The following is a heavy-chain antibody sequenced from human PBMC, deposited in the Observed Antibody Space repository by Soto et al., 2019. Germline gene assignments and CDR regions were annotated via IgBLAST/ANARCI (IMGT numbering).Heavy chain of an antibody. V-gene: IGHV4-59*07. D-gene: IGHD2-15*01. CDR3: ARQQYTVVTAFDV. CDR2: VSYNGNT. Sequence: QVQLKESGPGLVKPADTLSLKCTVSGASITPYYWSWIRQTPGGGLEWIGYVSYNGNTNYNPSLKSRVSISADTSKNEFSLKLTSLTAADAAIYFCARQQYTVVTAFDVWGQGTMVAVSS. CDR1: GASITPYY. J-gene: IGHJ3*01.